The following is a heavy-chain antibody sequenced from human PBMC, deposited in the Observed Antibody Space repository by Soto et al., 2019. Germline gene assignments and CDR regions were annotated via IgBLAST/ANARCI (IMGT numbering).Heavy chain of an antibody. J-gene: IGHJ6*02. CDR1: GGSFSGYY. V-gene: IGHV4-34*01. Sequence: QVQLQQWGAGLLKPSETLSLTCAVYGGSFSGYYWSWIRQPPGKGLEWIGEINHSGSTNYTPSLKSRVTISVDTSKTQFYLKLSSVTDADTAVYYCARGVESYDFWSGYTYYYSGMDVWGQGTTVTVSS. CDR2: INHSGST. D-gene: IGHD3-3*01. CDR3: ARGVESYDFWSGYTYYYSGMDV.